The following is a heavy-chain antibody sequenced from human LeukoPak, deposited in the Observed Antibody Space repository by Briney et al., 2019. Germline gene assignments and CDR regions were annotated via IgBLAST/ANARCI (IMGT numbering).Heavy chain of an antibody. Sequence: ASVKVSCKASGYTFTGYYMHWVRQAPGQGLEWMGWINPNSGGTNYAQKFQGRVTMTRDTSISTAYVELSRLRSDDTAVYYCARERTVTQRPLDYWGQGTLVTVSS. V-gene: IGHV1-2*02. CDR3: ARERTVTQRPLDY. CDR1: GYTFTGYY. CDR2: INPNSGGT. D-gene: IGHD4-17*01. J-gene: IGHJ4*02.